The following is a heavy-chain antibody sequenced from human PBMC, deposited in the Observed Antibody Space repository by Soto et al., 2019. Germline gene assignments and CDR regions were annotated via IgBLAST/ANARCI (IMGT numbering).Heavy chain of an antibody. CDR1: GFTFSSYS. Sequence: GGSLRLSCAASGFTFSSYSMNWVRQVAGKGLEWVSYISSSSSTIYYADSVKGRFTISRDNVKSSLYLQMNSLRAEDTAVYYCTFTEGLLGRGGDCNGGSCYSGFDYWGQGTLVTVSS. CDR2: ISSSSSTI. V-gene: IGHV3-48*01. D-gene: IGHD2-15*01. J-gene: IGHJ4*02. CDR3: TFTEGLLGRGGDCNGGSCYSGFDY.